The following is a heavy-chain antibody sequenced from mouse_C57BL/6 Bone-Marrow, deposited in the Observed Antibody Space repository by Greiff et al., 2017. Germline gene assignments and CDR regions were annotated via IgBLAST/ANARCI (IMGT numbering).Heavy chain of an antibody. V-gene: IGHV14-3*01. CDR2: IDPANGNT. Sequence: EVQLQQSVAELVRPGASVKLSCTASGFNITNTYMHWVKRRPEQGLEWIGRIDPANGNTKYAPKFQGKATLTADTSSNTAYLQLSSLTSEDTAIYYCARAGYRYFDVWGTGTTVTVSS. CDR3: ARAGYRYFDV. J-gene: IGHJ1*03. CDR1: GFNITNTY.